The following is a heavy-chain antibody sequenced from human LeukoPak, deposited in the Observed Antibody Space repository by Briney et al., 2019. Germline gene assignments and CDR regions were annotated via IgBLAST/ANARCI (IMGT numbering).Heavy chain of an antibody. Sequence: GGSLRLSCAASGFPLSSYAMSWVRQGPGKGLEWVAATSSSDPGTYHADSVRGRFTISRENSKNTLYLQMNRLRVEDAAVYYCARAPVTSCRGAFCYPFDYWGQGTLVTVSS. CDR1: GFPLSSYA. D-gene: IGHD2-15*01. V-gene: IGHV3-23*01. CDR2: TSSSDPGT. J-gene: IGHJ4*02. CDR3: ARAPVTSCRGAFCYPFDY.